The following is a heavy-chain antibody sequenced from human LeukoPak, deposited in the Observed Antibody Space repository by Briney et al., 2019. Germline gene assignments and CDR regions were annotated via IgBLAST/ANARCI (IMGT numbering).Heavy chain of an antibody. J-gene: IGHJ4*02. CDR3: ARVSGITMIVVNGSD. CDR1: GFTFSSYS. V-gene: IGHV3-21*01. Sequence: GGSLRLSCAASGFTFSSYSMNWVRQAPGKGLEWVSSISSSSSYIYYADSVKGRFTISRDNAKNSLYLQMNSLRAEDTAVYYCARVSGITMIVVNGSDWGQGTLVTVSS. CDR2: ISSSSSYI. D-gene: IGHD3-22*01.